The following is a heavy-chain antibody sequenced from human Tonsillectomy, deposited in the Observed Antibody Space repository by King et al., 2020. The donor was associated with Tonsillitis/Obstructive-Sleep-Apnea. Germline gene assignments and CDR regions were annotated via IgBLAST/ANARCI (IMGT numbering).Heavy chain of an antibody. CDR3: ARDGDYYGSGILGDAFDI. V-gene: IGHV3-21*01. CDR2: ISSSSSYI. Sequence: VQLVESGGGLVKPGGSLRLSCAASGFTFSTYSMKWVRQAPGKGLEWVSSISSSSSYIYYGDSVKGRFTISRDNAKDSLFLQMNSLRAEDTALYYCARDGDYYGSGILGDAFDIWGQGTMVTVSS. D-gene: IGHD3-10*01. J-gene: IGHJ3*02. CDR1: GFTFSTYS.